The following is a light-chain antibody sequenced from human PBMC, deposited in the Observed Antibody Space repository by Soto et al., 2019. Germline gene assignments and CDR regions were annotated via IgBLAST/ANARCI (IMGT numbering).Light chain of an antibody. V-gene: IGKV3D-15*01. CDR2: GAS. CDR3: QQYNYWPGT. CDR1: QSVSSN. J-gene: IGKJ1*01. Sequence: EIVLTQSPATLSVLPGERATLSCRASQSVSSNLAWYQQKPGQAPRLLIYGASTRATGIPARFSGSGFGTEFTLTISSLQSEDFAVYYCQQYNYWPGTFGQGTKVDIK.